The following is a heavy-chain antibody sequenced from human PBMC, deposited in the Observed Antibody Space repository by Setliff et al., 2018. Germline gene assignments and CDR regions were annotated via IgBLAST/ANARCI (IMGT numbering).Heavy chain of an antibody. CDR2: INPSGGST. D-gene: IGHD1-26*01. J-gene: IGHJ4*02. CDR1: GYTLTELS. CDR3: ARAGGSYYY. Sequence: GASVKVSCKVSGYTLTELSRHWVRQAPGKGLEWMGIINPSGGSTSYAQKFQGRVTMTRDTSTSTVYMELSSLRSEDTAVYYCARAGGSYYYWGQGTLVTVSS. V-gene: IGHV1-46*01.